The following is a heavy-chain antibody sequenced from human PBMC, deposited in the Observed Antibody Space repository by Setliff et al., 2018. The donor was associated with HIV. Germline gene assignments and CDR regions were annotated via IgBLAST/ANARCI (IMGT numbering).Heavy chain of an antibody. CDR3: ARNFLYSTFFSSPGPGGSNY. CDR2: IHNSGST. Sequence: SETLSLTCTVSGSSINDSYWSWIRQPPGKGLEWIGYIHNSGSTNSFSSLKRRVTLSLDTSKSQFSLRLTSVTAADTAIYYCARNFLYSTFFSSPGPGGSNYWGQGILVTVSS. CDR1: GSSINDSY. J-gene: IGHJ4*02. V-gene: IGHV4-59*08. D-gene: IGHD2-8*01.